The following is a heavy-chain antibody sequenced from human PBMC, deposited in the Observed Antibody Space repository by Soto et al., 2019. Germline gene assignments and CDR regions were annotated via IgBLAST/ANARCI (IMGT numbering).Heavy chain of an antibody. D-gene: IGHD2-2*01. V-gene: IGHV1-46*01. CDR1: GDTFTSYY. Sequence: ASVKVSCKESGDTFTSYYMHWVRQAPGQWLEWMAIINPSGGSTSYAQKFHGWVTMTRDTSISTAYMELSRLRSEDTAVYYCERSHCSSTSCSNWFDPWGQGTLVTVSS. J-gene: IGHJ5*02. CDR3: ERSHCSSTSCSNWFDP. CDR2: INPSGGST.